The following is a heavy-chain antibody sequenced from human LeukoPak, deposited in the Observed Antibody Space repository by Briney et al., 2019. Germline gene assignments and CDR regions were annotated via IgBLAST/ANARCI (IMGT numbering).Heavy chain of an antibody. CDR1: GFTFSSYA. D-gene: IGHD3-16*02. CDR2: ISGSGGST. Sequence: GGSLRLSCAASGFTFSSYAMSWARQAPGKGLEWVSAISGSGGSTYYADSVKGRFTISRDNSKNTLYLQMNSLRAEDTAVYYCAKSEAYYDYVWGSYRFYWFDPWGQGTLVTVSS. J-gene: IGHJ5*02. CDR3: AKSEAYYDYVWGSYRFYWFDP. V-gene: IGHV3-23*01.